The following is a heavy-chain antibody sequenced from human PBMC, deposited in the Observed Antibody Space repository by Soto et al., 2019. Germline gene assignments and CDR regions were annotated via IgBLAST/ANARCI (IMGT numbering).Heavy chain of an antibody. D-gene: IGHD6-13*01. J-gene: IGHJ4*02. CDR2: INPNSGGT. V-gene: IGHV1-2*02. Sequence: ASVKVSCKASGYTFTGSYMHWVRQAPGQGLEWMGWINPNSGGTNYNPSLKSRVTISVDKSKNQFSLKLSSVTAADTAVYYCAREHIAAAGYSFDYWGQGTLVTVSS. CDR3: AREHIAAAGYSFDY. CDR1: GYTFTGSY.